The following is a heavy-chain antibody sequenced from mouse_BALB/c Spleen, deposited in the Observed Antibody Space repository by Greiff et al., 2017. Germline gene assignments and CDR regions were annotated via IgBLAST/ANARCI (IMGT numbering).Heavy chain of an antibody. Sequence: VQLQQPGAELVKPGASVTLSCKASGYTFTSYWMHWVKQRPGQGLEWIGEIDPSDSYTNYNQKFKGKATLTVDKSSSTAYMQLSSLTSEDSAVYYCARGRYGNYGYFDVWGAGTTVTVSS. D-gene: IGHD2-10*02. CDR3: ARGRYGNYGYFDV. CDR2: IDPSDSYT. J-gene: IGHJ1*01. V-gene: IGHV1-69*02. CDR1: GYTFTSYW.